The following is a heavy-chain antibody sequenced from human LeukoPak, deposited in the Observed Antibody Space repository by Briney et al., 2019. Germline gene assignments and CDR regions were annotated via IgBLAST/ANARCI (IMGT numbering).Heavy chain of an antibody. J-gene: IGHJ3*02. D-gene: IGHD3-22*01. V-gene: IGHV3-30*18. Sequence: GGSLRLSCVASGFTFSSYGMHWVRQAPGKGLEWVAVISYDGSNKYYADSVKGRFTISRDNSKNTLYLQMNSLRAEDTAVYYCAKAVVMWAFDIWGQGTMVTVSS. CDR2: ISYDGSNK. CDR3: AKAVVMWAFDI. CDR1: GFTFSSYG.